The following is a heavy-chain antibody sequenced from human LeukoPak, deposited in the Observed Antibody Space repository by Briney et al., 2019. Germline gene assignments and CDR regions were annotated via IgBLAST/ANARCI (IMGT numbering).Heavy chain of an antibody. V-gene: IGHV3-21*01. CDR1: GFTFSTYS. J-gene: IGHJ6*03. CDR3: ARALPNYYYMDV. Sequence: PGGSLRLSCAASGFTFSTYSMNWVRQAPGKGLEWVSSISSSSSYIYYADSVKGRFTISRDDAKNSLYLQMNSLRAEDTAVYYCARALPNYYYMDVWGKGTTVTVSS. CDR2: ISSSSSYI.